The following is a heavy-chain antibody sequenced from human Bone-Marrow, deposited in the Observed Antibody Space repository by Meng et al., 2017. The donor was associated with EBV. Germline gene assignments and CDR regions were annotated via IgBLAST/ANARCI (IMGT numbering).Heavy chain of an antibody. J-gene: IGHJ4*02. CDR1: GYAFTSYT. D-gene: IGHD1-1*01. CDR3: ATSNNWSDFHY. Sequence: QVQLVPSGSQLKKPGASGKVSCKTSGYAFTSYTLNWVRQAPGQGLEWMGWINTNTGNPTYALGFTGRIVFSLDTSVSTAYLQISSLRADDTGVFYCATSNNWSDFHYWGQGTLVTVSS. V-gene: IGHV7-4-1*02. CDR2: INTNTGNP.